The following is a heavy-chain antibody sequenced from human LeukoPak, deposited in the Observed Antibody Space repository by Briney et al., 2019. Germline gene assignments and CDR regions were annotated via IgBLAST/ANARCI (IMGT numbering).Heavy chain of an antibody. D-gene: IGHD2-15*01. CDR2: IIPILGIA. V-gene: IGHV1-69*04. Sequence: SVKVSCKASGGTFSSYAISWVRQAPGQGLEWMGRIIPILGIANYAQKFQGRVMITADKSTSTAYMELSSLRSEDTAVYYCARENGDCSGSSCYTPDYWGQGTLVTVSS. CDR1: GGTFSSYA. J-gene: IGHJ4*02. CDR3: ARENGDCSGSSCYTPDY.